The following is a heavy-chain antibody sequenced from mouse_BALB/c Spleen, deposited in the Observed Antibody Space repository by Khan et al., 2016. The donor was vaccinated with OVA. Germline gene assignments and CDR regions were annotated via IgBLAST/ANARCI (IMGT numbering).Heavy chain of an antibody. CDR3: ARRGQRWDFDY. Sequence: QVRLQQSGAELAKPGASVKMSCKASGYTFINYWILWVKQRPGQGLEWIGYINPSTGYTEYNQNFKDKATLTADKSSSTAYMQLSSLTAEDSAVCYCARRGQRWDFDYWGQGTTLTVSS. V-gene: IGHV1-7*01. CDR1: GYTFINYW. D-gene: IGHD1-1*01. CDR2: INPSTGYT. J-gene: IGHJ2*01.